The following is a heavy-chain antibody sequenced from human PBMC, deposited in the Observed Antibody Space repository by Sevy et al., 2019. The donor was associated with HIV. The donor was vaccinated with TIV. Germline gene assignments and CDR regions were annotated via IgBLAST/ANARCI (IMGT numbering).Heavy chain of an antibody. D-gene: IGHD6-19*01. J-gene: IGHJ5*02. Sequence: SETLSLTCTVSGGSISSGSYYWSWIRQPAGKGLEWIGRIYTSETTNYNPSLKSRFTMTVDTSKNQFSLRLSSVTAADTAVYYCARDVAVAAPGWFDPWGQGTLVTVSS. V-gene: IGHV4-61*02. CDR3: ARDVAVAAPGWFDP. CDR1: GGSISSGSYY. CDR2: IYTSETT.